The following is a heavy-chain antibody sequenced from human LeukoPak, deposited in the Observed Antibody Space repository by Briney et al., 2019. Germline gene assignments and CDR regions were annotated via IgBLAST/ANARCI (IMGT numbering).Heavy chain of an antibody. Sequence: SDTLSLTCTVSGGSISSSNYFWGWIRQPPGKGLEWIGSFYYSGSTYFSPSLRSRVTISVDTSKNQFALKLSSVTAADTAFYCCARHELPGMSVSAGFDCWGQGTLVTVSS. D-gene: IGHD6-19*01. CDR1: GGSISSSNYF. CDR2: FYYSGST. V-gene: IGHV4-39*01. J-gene: IGHJ4*02. CDR3: ARHELPGMSVSAGFDC.